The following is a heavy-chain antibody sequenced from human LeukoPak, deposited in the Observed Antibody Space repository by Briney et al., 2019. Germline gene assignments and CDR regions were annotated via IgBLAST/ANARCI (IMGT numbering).Heavy chain of an antibody. CDR1: GFTFSSYG. V-gene: IGHV3-30*18. CDR3: AKDGRRGDGYNYLTYYYYYGMDV. Sequence: GRSLRLSCAASGFTFSSYGMHWVRQAPGKGLEWVAVISYDGSNKYYADSVKGRFTISRDNSKNTLYLQMNSLRAEDTAVYYCAKDGRRGDGYNYLTYYYYYGMDVWGQGTTVTVSS. D-gene: IGHD5-24*01. CDR2: ISYDGSNK. J-gene: IGHJ6*02.